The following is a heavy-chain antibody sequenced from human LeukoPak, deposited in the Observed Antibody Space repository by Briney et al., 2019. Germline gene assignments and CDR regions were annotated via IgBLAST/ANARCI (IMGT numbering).Heavy chain of an antibody. CDR1: GFSLSDHY. J-gene: IGHJ6*02. CDR2: ISSSSNYI. D-gene: IGHD4-11*01. Sequence: GSLRLSCAASGFSLSDHYMDWVRQAPGKGLEWVSCISSSSNYIYYADSVKGRFTISRDNAKNSLFLQMNSLRAEDTAVYYCARDSTSYSNYNYYYYGMDVWGQGTTVIVSS. V-gene: IGHV3-21*06. CDR3: ARDSTSYSNYNYYYYGMDV.